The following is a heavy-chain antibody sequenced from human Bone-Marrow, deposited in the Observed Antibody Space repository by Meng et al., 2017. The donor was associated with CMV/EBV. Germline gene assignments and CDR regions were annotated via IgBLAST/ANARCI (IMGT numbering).Heavy chain of an antibody. J-gene: IGHJ4*02. CDR3: ARAKSYGGSFIFDY. D-gene: IGHD1-26*01. CDR2: TYYRSKWYS. V-gene: IGHV6-1*01. Sequence: SQTLSLTCAIPGDSVSSNSAAWNWIRQSPSRGLEWLGRTYYRSKWYSDYAVSVKSRISINVDTSKNQFSLQLNSGTPEDTAVYYFARAKSYGGSFIFDYWGQGTLVTVSS. CDR1: GDSVSSNSAA.